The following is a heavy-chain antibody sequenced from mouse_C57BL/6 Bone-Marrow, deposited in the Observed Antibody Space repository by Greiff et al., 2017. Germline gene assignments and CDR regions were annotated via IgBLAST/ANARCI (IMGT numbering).Heavy chain of an antibody. CDR2: IWSGGST. J-gene: IGHJ4*01. CDR3: ARPSYYGSSPPYAMDY. CDR1: GFSLTSYG. V-gene: IGHV2-2*01. Sequence: QVQLQQSGPGLVQPSQSLSITCTVSGFSLTSYGVHWVRQSPGKGLEWLGVIWSGGSTDYNAAFISSLSISKDNSKSQVFFKMNSLQADDTAIYYCARPSYYGSSPPYAMDYWGQGTSVTVSS. D-gene: IGHD1-1*01.